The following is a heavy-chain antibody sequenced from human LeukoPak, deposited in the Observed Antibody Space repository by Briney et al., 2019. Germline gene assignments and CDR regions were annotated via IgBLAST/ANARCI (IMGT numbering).Heavy chain of an antibody. D-gene: IGHD2-15*01. Sequence: GGSLRLSCAASGFTFSSSAMSWVRQAPGKGLEWVSAISNNGGYTYYADSVQGRFTISGDNSKSTLCLQMNSLRAEDTAVYYCAKQLGYCSDGSCYFPYWGQGTLVTVSS. CDR1: GFTFSSSA. V-gene: IGHV3-23*01. J-gene: IGHJ4*02. CDR2: ISNNGGYT. CDR3: AKQLGYCSDGSCYFPY.